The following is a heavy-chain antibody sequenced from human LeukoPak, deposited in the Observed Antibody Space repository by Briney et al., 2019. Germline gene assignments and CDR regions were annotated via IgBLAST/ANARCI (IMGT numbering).Heavy chain of an antibody. D-gene: IGHD6-13*01. V-gene: IGHV4-4*07. CDR1: GGSISSYS. CDR3: ARGPYSSSWYGWFDP. J-gene: IGHJ5*02. CDR2: IYTSGST. Sequence: SETLSLTCAVSGGSISSYSWSWIRQPAGKGLEWIGRIYTSGSTNYNPSLKSRVTMSLDTSKNQLSLKLTSVTAADTAVYYCARGPYSSSWYGWFDPWGQGTLVTVSS.